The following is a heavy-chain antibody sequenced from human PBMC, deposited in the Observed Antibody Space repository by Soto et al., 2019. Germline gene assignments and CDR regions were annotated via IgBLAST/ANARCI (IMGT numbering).Heavy chain of an antibody. CDR2: IWYDGSNK. J-gene: IGHJ5*02. CDR1: GFTFSSYG. D-gene: IGHD2-15*01. Sequence: GGSLRPSCAASGFTFSSYGMHWVRQAPGKGLEWVAVIWYDGSNKYYADSVKGRFTISRDNSKNTLYLQMNSLRAEDTAVYYCARDRYCSGGSCYSRLVNWFDPWGQGT. V-gene: IGHV3-33*01. CDR3: ARDRYCSGGSCYSRLVNWFDP.